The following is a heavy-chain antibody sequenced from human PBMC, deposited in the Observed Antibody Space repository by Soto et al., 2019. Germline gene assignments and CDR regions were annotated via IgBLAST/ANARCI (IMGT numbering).Heavy chain of an antibody. V-gene: IGHV1-18*04. CDR2: ISAYNGNT. Sequence: ASVKISCKASGYTFTSYGISWVRQAPGQGLEWMGWISAYNGNTNYAQKLQGRVTMTTDTSTSTAYMELRSLRSEDTAVYYCARDPNTFGGVHYYFEYWGKGTLVTVSS. CDR3: ARDPNTFGGVHYYFEY. J-gene: IGHJ4*02. CDR1: GYTFTSYG. D-gene: IGHD3-16*01.